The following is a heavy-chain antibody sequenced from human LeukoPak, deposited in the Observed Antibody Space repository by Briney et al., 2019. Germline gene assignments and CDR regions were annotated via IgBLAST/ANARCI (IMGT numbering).Heavy chain of an antibody. Sequence: GASVKVSCKASGGTFSSHAVSWVRLTPGQGLEWLGGIIPVFGTTTYAQKFQAKVTMTADKSTNTAYLEISSLTSDDTAVYYCARCSPGDSSNFYAVLQYWGQGTQVTVST. CDR1: GGTFSSHA. V-gene: IGHV1-69*06. CDR2: IIPVFGTT. J-gene: IGHJ4*02. CDR3: ARCSPGDSSNFYAVLQY. D-gene: IGHD3-22*01.